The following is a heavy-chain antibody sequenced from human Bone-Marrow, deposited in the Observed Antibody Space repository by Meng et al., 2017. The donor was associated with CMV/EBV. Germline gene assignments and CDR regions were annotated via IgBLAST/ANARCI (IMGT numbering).Heavy chain of an antibody. CDR3: ARHQLWYPGHDYYCNGIDV. J-gene: IGHJ6*02. Sequence: ASVKVSCKASGYTFRNYNITWVRRAPGQGLEWMGWITPHNGNTDYAQSLQGRLTMTTDTSTSTAYMELSSLRFDDTAVYYWARHQLWYPGHDYYCNGIDVWGQGTTVTVSS. V-gene: IGHV1-18*01. CDR1: GYTFRNYN. D-gene: IGHD3-10*01. CDR2: ITPHNGNT.